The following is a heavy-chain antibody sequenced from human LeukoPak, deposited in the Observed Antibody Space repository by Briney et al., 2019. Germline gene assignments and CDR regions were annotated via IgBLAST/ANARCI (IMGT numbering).Heavy chain of an antibody. CDR2: ISYDGSNK. Sequence: GGSLRLSCAASGFTFSSYGMHWVRQAPGKGLEWVAVISYDGSNKYYADSVKGRFTISRDNSKNTLYLQMNSLRAEDTAVYYCAKDLLSGTMVRGVIAYWGQGTLVTVSS. CDR3: AKDLLSGTMVRGVIAY. J-gene: IGHJ4*02. D-gene: IGHD3-10*01. CDR1: GFTFSSYG. V-gene: IGHV3-30*18.